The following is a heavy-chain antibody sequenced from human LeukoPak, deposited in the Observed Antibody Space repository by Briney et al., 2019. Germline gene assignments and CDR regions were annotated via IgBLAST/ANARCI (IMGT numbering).Heavy chain of an antibody. J-gene: IGHJ6*03. CDR2: ISSSSSTI. D-gene: IGHD6-6*01. V-gene: IGHV3-48*04. CDR1: GFTFSSYW. CDR3: ARDAVGAARPRRLYYYYYYMDV. Sequence: GGSLRLSCAASGFTFSSYWMSWVRQAPGKGLEWVSYISSSSSTIYYADSVKGRFTISRDNAKNSLYLQMNSLRAEDTAVYYCARDAVGAARPRRLYYYYYYMDVWGKGTTVTVSS.